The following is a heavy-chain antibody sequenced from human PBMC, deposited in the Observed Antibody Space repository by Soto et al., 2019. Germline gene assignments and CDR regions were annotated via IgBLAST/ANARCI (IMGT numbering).Heavy chain of an antibody. CDR3: ARRRIYNGYDS. Sequence: QITLKESGPTLVKPTQTLTLTCSFSGFSLNTSGVGVGWIRQAPGEALEWLGVIYWDDDLRYSPPLRSRLTITKDTSKNQVVLTMTNINPVDAGTYYCARRRIYNGYDSWGQGTLVTVSS. V-gene: IGHV2-5*02. J-gene: IGHJ4*02. CDR2: IYWDDDL. D-gene: IGHD5-12*01. CDR1: GFSLNTSGVG.